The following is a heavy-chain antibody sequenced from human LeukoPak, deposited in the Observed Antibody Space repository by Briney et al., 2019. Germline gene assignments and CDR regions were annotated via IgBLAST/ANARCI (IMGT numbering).Heavy chain of an antibody. CDR1: GYGFTGYD. CDR3: ATSAPAEIAVATT. J-gene: IGHJ5*02. D-gene: IGHD6-19*01. CDR2: MNPTNGDT. Sequence: EASVKVSCKASGYGFTGYDINWVRQATGQGLEWMGWMNPTNGDTGYAQKFQGRLTMTRSTSIKTAYMDLSSLTSEDTAVYYCATSAPAEIAVATTWGQGTLVTVSS. V-gene: IGHV1-8*01.